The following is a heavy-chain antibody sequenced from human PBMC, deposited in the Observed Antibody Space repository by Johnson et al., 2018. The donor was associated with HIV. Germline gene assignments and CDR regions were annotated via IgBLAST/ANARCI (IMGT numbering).Heavy chain of an antibody. Sequence: EVQLVESGGGLVQPGGSLRLSCVASGFTFSGYCMSWVRQAPGKGLEWVANIKQDGSEKYYVDYVKGRFTISRDNAKNSLFLQMNSLRAEDTAMYYCASLQSASEWGDAFDIWVQGTMVSVSS. J-gene: IGHJ3*02. CDR2: IKQDGSEK. CDR1: GFTFSGYC. V-gene: IGHV3-7*03. CDR3: ASLQSASEWGDAFDI. D-gene: IGHD1-26*01.